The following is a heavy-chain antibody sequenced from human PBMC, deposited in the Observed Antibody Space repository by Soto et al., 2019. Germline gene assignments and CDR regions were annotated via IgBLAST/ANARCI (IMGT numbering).Heavy chain of an antibody. V-gene: IGHV1-69*01. CDR3: ATPRSYSSGRMPFDY. D-gene: IGHD6-19*01. CDR1: GDTFSSYA. J-gene: IGHJ4*02. CDR2: IIPIVGTA. Sequence: QVQLVQSGAEVKMPGSSVKVSCKASGDTFSSYAISWVRQAPGQGLEWMGGIIPIVGTANYAQKFQGRVTITADESTSTAYMELSSLRSEDTAVYYCATPRSYSSGRMPFDYWGQGTLVTVSS.